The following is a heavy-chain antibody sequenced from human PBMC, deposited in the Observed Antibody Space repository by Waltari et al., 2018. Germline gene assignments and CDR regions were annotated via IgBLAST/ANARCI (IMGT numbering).Heavy chain of an antibody. J-gene: IGHJ3*02. D-gene: IGHD3-10*01. CDR1: GGSFSGYY. CDR3: AKDRRGGAFDI. CDR2: ISGSGGST. Sequence: VQLQQWGAGLLKPSETLSLTCAVYGGSFSGYYWSWVRQAPGKGLEWVSAISGSGGSTYYADSVKGRFTISRDNSKNTLYLQMNSLRAEDTAVYYCAKDRRGGAFDIWGQGTMVTVSS. V-gene: IGHV3-23*01.